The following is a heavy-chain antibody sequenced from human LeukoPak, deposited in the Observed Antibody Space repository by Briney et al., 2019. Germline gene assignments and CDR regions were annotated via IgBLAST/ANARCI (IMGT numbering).Heavy chain of an antibody. Sequence: SETLSLTCTVSGGSISRYYWSWIRQPPGKGLEWIGYIYYSGSTNYNPSLKSRVTISVDTSKNQFSLKLSSVTAADTAVYYCARLYYDSSGYQGYYYYMDVWGKGTTVTVSS. D-gene: IGHD3-22*01. V-gene: IGHV4-59*01. CDR3: ARLYYDSSGYQGYYYYMDV. J-gene: IGHJ6*03. CDR2: IYYSGST. CDR1: GGSISRYY.